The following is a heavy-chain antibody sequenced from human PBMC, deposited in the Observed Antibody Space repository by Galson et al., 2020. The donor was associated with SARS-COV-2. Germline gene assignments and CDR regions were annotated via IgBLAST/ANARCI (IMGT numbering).Heavy chain of an antibody. Sequence: GESLKISCAASGFIFNNYAMNWVRQAPGQGLEWVSSISGSGSKTYYADSVKGRFTISRDNSKNTLFLQMNSLRAEDTAVYYCAKDGGGWYTSGWYYFDDWGRGTLVTVSS. D-gene: IGHD6-19*01. CDR2: ISGSGSKT. CDR1: GFIFNNYA. J-gene: IGHJ4*02. CDR3: AKDGGGWYTSGWYYFDD. V-gene: IGHV3-23*01.